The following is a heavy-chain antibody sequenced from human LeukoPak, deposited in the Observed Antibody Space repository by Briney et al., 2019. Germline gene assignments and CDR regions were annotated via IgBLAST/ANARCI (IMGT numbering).Heavy chain of an antibody. J-gene: IGHJ4*02. V-gene: IGHV3-30*02. D-gene: IGHD4-17*01. CDR2: IRYDGSNK. Sequence: GGSLRLSCAASGFTFSTYGIHWVRQAPGKGLEWVVFIRYDGSNKYYADSVKGRFTISRDNSKNTLYLQMNSLRAEDTAVYYCAKDNYDYGDYDGGDYWGQGTLVTVSS. CDR3: AKDNYDYGDYDGGDY. CDR1: GFTFSTYG.